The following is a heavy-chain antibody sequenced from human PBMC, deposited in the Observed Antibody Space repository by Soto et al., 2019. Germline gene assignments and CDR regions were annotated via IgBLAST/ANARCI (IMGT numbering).Heavy chain of an antibody. D-gene: IGHD3-9*01. CDR1: GGSISSGFYY. CDR2: ISYSGST. V-gene: IGHV4-31*03. Sequence: QVQLQESGPGLVKPSQTLSLTCTVSGGSISSGFYYWSWIRQHPGEGLEWIGYISYSGSTYYNPSLKSRVAISVDTSKIQFSLKLSSVTAADTAVYYCARAPYFDVLTAPFDHLGQGALVTVSS. J-gene: IGHJ4*02. CDR3: ARAPYFDVLTAPFDH.